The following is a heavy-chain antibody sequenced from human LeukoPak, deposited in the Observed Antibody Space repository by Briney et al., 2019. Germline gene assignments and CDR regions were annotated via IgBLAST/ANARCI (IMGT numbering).Heavy chain of an antibody. V-gene: IGHV3-43*02. D-gene: IGHD7-27*01. J-gene: IGHJ6*02. Sequence: GGSLRLSCAASGFTFDDYAMHRVRQAPGKGLEWVSLISGDGGSTYYADSVKGRFTISRDNSKNSLYLQMNSLRTEDTALYYCANWGGGMDVWGQGTTVTVSS. CDR3: ANWGGGMDV. CDR1: GFTFDDYA. CDR2: ISGDGGST.